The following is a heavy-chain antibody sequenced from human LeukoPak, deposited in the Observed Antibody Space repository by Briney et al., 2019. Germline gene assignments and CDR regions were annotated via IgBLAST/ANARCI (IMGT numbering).Heavy chain of an antibody. CDR1: GGSISSSSYY. J-gene: IGHJ5*02. D-gene: IGHD3-22*01. V-gene: IGHV4-39*07. CDR2: IYYSGST. CDR3: ARDFVYYDSSGYNKGIWFDP. Sequence: SETLSLTCTVSGGSISSSSYYWGWIRQPPGKGLEWIGSIYYSGSTYYNPSLKSRVTISVDTSKNQFSLKLSSVTAADTAVYYCARDFVYYDSSGYNKGIWFDPWGQGTLVTVSS.